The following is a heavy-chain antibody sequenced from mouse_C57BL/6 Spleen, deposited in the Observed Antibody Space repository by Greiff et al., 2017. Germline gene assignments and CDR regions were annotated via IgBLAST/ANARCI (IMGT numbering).Heavy chain of an antibody. V-gene: IGHV1-82*01. D-gene: IGHD2-3*01. J-gene: IGHJ2*01. Sequence: VQLQQSGPELVKPGASVKISCKASGYAFSSSWMNWVKQRPGKGLEWIGRIYPGDGDTNYNGKFKGKATLTADKSSSTAYMQLSSLTSEDSAVYFWARSDGYYREDFDYWGQGTTLTVSS. CDR3: ARSDGYYREDFDY. CDR2: IYPGDGDT. CDR1: GYAFSSSW.